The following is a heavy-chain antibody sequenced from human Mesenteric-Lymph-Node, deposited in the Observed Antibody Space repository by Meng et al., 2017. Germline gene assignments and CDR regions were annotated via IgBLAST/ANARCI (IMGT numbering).Heavy chain of an antibody. CDR3: ARVWWRQWSFDL. Sequence: QARLQRGGAGLLTPSGACVLCGAAWCASVSGSYWSWIRQPPGKGQEWIGEINHSGSTNYTPSLKSRVTISVDTSKNQFSLKLSSVTAADTAVYYCARVWWRQWSFDLWGRGTLVTVSS. CDR1: CASVSGSY. J-gene: IGHJ2*01. CDR2: INHSGST. D-gene: IGHD2-21*02. V-gene: IGHV4-34*01.